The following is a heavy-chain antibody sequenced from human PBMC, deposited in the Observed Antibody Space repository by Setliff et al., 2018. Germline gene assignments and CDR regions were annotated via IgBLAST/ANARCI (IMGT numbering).Heavy chain of an antibody. J-gene: IGHJ4*02. CDR1: GESFSGHY. CDR2: INHSGST. Sequence: LSLTFAVYGESFSGHYWSWIRQPPGKGLEWIGEINHSGSTNYNPSLKSRVTISVDTSKNQFSLKLSSVAAADTAVYYCARGFDVCGGGACYTDGPYYFDYWGLGTLVTVSS. CDR3: ARGFDVCGGGACYTDGPYYFDY. V-gene: IGHV4-34*01. D-gene: IGHD2-21*02.